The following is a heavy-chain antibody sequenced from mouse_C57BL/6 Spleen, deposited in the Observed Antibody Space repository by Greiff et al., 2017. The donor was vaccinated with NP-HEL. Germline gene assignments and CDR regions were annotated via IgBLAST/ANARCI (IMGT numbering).Heavy chain of an antibody. Sequence: EVKVVESGGGLVQPGASLRLSCAASGFTFTDYYMSWVRQTPGKALEWLALIRNKANGYTSEYTASVKGRFTISRDNSQIIRYLQMNTLRAEDSATYYCVKGYDYRSYYAMDYWGQGTSVTVSS. CDR3: VKGYDYRSYYAMDY. J-gene: IGHJ4*01. D-gene: IGHD2-4*01. CDR2: IRNKANGYTS. CDR1: GFTFTDYY. V-gene: IGHV7-4*01.